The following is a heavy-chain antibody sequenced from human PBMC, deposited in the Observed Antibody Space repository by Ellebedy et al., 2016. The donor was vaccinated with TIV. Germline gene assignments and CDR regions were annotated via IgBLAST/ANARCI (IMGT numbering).Heavy chain of an antibody. CDR1: GFTFSSYS. D-gene: IGHD3-22*01. CDR3: ARGVTYDSSGFYYYYGMDV. J-gene: IGHJ6*02. Sequence: GGSLRLSXAASGFTFSSYSMNWVRQAPGKGLEWVSYISSSSSTIYYADSVKGRFTISRGNAKNSLYLQMNSLRAEDTAVYYCARGVTYDSSGFYYYYGMDVWGQGTTVTVSS. V-gene: IGHV3-48*04. CDR2: ISSSSSTI.